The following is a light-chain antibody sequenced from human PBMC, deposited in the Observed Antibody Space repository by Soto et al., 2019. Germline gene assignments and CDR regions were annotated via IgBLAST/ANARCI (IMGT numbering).Light chain of an antibody. J-gene: IGLJ1*01. CDR2: DVS. CDR3: SAFTGTPYV. CDR1: SSDVGGNKY. V-gene: IGLV2-14*03. Sequence: QSALTQPASVSGSPGQSITISCTGTSSDVGGNKYVSWYQHYPGKAPKLMICDVSNRPSGVSNRFSGSKSGNTASLTISGLQAEDEDDYYCSAFTGTPYVFGTGTKVTVL.